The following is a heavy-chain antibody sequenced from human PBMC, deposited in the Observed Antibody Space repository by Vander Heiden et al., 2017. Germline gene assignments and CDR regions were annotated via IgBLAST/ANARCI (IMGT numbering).Heavy chain of an antibody. CDR3: AKPVGDYEAGFDY. D-gene: IGHD4-17*01. J-gene: IGHJ4*02. CDR2: ISYDGSNK. Sequence: QVQLVESGGGVVQPGRSLRLSCAAPGFTFSSYGMHWVRQAPGKGLEWVAVISYDGSNKYYADSVKGRFTISRDNSKNTLYLQMNSLRAEDTAVYYCAKPVGDYEAGFDYWGQGTLVTVSS. V-gene: IGHV3-30*18. CDR1: GFTFSSYG.